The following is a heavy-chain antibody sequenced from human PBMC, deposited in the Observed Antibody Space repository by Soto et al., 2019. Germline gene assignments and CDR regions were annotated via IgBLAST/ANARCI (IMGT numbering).Heavy chain of an antibody. Sequence: GGSLRLSCAASGFTFSSYAMSWVRQAPGKGLEWVSAISGSGGSTYYADSVKGRFTISRDNSKNTLYLQMNSLRAEDTAVYYCAKDPTSIHGLIDDFWSGYCDYWGQGTLVTVSS. J-gene: IGHJ4*02. CDR2: ISGSGGST. V-gene: IGHV3-23*01. CDR3: AKDPTSIHGLIDDFWSGYCDY. D-gene: IGHD3-3*01. CDR1: GFTFSSYA.